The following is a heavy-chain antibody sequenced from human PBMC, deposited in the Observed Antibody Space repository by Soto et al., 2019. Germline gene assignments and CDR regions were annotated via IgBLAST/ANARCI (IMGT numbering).Heavy chain of an antibody. Sequence: GGSLRLSCAASGFTFRSYGMHWVRQAPGKGLEWVAVISYDGSNKYYADSVKGRFTISRDNSKNTLYLQMNSLRAEDTAVYYCAKKYYDYVWGVGDWGQGTLVTVSS. V-gene: IGHV3-30*18. CDR2: ISYDGSNK. CDR1: GFTFRSYG. J-gene: IGHJ4*02. CDR3: AKKYYDYVWGVGD. D-gene: IGHD3-16*01.